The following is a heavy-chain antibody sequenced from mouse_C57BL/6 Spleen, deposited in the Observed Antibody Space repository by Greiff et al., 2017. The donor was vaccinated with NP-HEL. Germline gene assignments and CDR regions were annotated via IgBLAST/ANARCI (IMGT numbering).Heavy chain of an antibody. CDR3: ARSDPLWSGDFDV. CDR1: GYTFTDYY. CDR2: INPNNGGT. J-gene: IGHJ1*03. Sequence: VQLQQSGPELVKPGASVKISCKASGYTFTDYYMNWVKQSHGKSLEWIGDINPNNGGTSYNQKFKGKATLTVDKSSSTAYMELRSLTSEDSAVYYCARSDPLWSGDFDVWGTGTTVTVSS. V-gene: IGHV1-26*01. D-gene: IGHD1-1*02.